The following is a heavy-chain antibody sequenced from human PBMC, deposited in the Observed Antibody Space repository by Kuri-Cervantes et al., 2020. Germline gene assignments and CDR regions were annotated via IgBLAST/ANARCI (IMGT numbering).Heavy chain of an antibody. CDR2: MKRDGRES. Sequence: GESLKISCAVSGFTSNNYWMSWVRQAPGEGLEWVAMMKRDGRESYYVDSVTGRFTISRDNVKNSLYLQMNSLRAEDTAMYYCARLDTAMGGLAYWGQGTLVTVSS. J-gene: IGHJ4*02. D-gene: IGHD5-18*01. V-gene: IGHV3-7*01. CDR3: ARLDTAMGGLAY. CDR1: GFTSNNYW.